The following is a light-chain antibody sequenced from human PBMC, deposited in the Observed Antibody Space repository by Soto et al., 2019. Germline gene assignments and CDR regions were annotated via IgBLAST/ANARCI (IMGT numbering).Light chain of an antibody. Sequence: DLQMTQSPSTLSASVGDRVTITCRASQSISTWLAWYQQKPGKAPKLLIYKASSLRNGVPSRFSGSGSGTEFTLTIYSLQPVDFASYYCQQYNGYPHTFGQGTKLEIK. J-gene: IGKJ2*01. CDR3: QQYNGYPHT. CDR2: KAS. CDR1: QSISTW. V-gene: IGKV1-5*03.